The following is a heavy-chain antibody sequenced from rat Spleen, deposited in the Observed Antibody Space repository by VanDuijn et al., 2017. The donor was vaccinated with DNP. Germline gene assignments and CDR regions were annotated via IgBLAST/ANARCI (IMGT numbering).Heavy chain of an antibody. J-gene: IGHJ2*01. CDR1: GFSLTSYN. CDR3: ARGGGSYFDY. D-gene: IGHD1-11*01. Sequence: QVQLKESGPGLVQPSQTLSLTCTVSGFSLTSYNVHWVRQPTGKGLEWMGIIWTGGSTDYNSALKSRLSISRDTSKRQVFLKMNSLQTEDIATYYCARGGGSYFDYWGQGVMVTVSS. CDR2: IWTGGST. V-gene: IGHV2-30*01.